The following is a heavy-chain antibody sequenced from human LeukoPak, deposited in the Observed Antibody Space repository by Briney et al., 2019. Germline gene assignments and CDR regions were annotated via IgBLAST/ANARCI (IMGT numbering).Heavy chain of an antibody. J-gene: IGHJ4*02. D-gene: IGHD1-1*01. CDR3: AKYSTMRQVHGPLDH. CDR2: LSGDGFTK. Sequence: GGSLRLSCAASGFNFGDYAMAWVRQAPGKGLEWVSCLSGDGFTKYYADSVKGRFTVSRDNSRNTVSLQMDSLGVEDTAIFFCAKYSTMRQVHGPLDHWGQGTLVAVSS. CDR1: GFNFGDYA. V-gene: IGHV3-23*01.